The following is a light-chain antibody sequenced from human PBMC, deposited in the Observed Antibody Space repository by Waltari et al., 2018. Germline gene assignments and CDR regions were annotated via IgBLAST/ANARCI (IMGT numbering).Light chain of an antibody. V-gene: IGLV2-14*03. CDR2: DVS. J-gene: IGLJ3*02. CDR3: SSYTTRGTWV. CDR1: FRDAGSYDY. Sequence: QSALTQPASVSGSPGQSITLSCTGAFRDAGSYDYVPWYQPLPARATKPLIYDVSPPPSGVSDRLSGSKSGNTASLTISGLQPEDEADYYCSSYTTRGTWVFGGGTKLTVL.